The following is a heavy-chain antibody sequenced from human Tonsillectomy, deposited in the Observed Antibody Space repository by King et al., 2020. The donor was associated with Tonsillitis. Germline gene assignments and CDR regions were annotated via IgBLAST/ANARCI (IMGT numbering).Heavy chain of an antibody. J-gene: IGHJ4*02. CDR1: GYTFTSYH. Sequence: VQLVESGAEVKKPGASVKVSCKASGYTFTSYHVHWVRQAPGQGLEWLGIINPSGGSTGSSQKFQGRVTMTRDTSTSTVYMELSSLTSEDTAVYHCARDGASYLFKYWGQGTLVTVSS. D-gene: IGHD1-26*01. V-gene: IGHV1-46*01. CDR3: ARDGASYLFKY. CDR2: INPSGGST.